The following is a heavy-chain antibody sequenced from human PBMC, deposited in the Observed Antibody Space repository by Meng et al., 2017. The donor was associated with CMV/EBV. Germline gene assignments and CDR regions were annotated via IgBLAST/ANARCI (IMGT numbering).Heavy chain of an antibody. CDR1: GFSFSTFG. CDR3: AKGGVTGYFFDY. Sequence: GGSLKISCAASGFSFSTFGMHWVRQAPGKGLEWVALIWHDGSNKYYADSVKGRFTISRDNSRNTLYLQMNSLRVEDTAVYYCAKGGVTGYFFDYWGQGTLVTVSS. V-gene: IGHV3-33*06. J-gene: IGHJ4*02. D-gene: IGHD2-21*02. CDR2: IWHDGSNK.